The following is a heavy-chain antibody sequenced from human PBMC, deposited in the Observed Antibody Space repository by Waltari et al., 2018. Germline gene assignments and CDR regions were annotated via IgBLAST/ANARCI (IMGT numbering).Heavy chain of an antibody. CDR2: IIPILGIA. CDR1: GGTFSSYA. CDR3: ARSLGTFITMVQDFYYYYYMDV. J-gene: IGHJ6*03. V-gene: IGHV1-69*04. Sequence: QVQLVQSGAEVKKPGSSVKVSCKASGGTFSSYAISWVRQAPGQGLEWMGGIIPILGIANYAQKFQGRVTITADESTSTAYMELSSLRSEDTAVYYCARSLGTFITMVQDFYYYYYMDVWGKGTTVTVSS. D-gene: IGHD3-10*01.